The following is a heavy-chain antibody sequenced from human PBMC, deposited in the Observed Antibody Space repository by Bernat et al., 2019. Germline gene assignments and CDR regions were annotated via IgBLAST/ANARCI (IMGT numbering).Heavy chain of an antibody. V-gene: IGHV3-7*03. D-gene: IGHD3-10*01. J-gene: IGHJ6*02. CDR1: GFTFSSYW. Sequence: EVQLVESGGGLVQPGGSLRLSCAASGFTFSSYWMSWVRQAPGKGLEWVANIKQDGSEKYYVDYVKGRFTISRDNAKNSLYLKMNSLRAEDTAVYYCARDWGYGSGSYIPPYYYYGMDVWGQGTTVTVSS. CDR2: IKQDGSEK. CDR3: ARDWGYGSGSYIPPYYYYGMDV.